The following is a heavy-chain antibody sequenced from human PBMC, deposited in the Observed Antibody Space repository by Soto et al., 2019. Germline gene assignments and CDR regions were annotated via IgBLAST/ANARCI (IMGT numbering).Heavy chain of an antibody. V-gene: IGHV3-30*04. J-gene: IGHJ4*02. CDR1: GFTFSSYA. CDR3: AGDWSYYYDSSGYYYPDY. D-gene: IGHD3-22*01. CDR2: ISYDGSNK. Sequence: GGSLRLSCAASGFTFSSYAMHWVRQAPGKGLEWVAVISYDGSNKYYANSVKGRFTISRDNSKNTLYLQMDSLRTEDTAVYYCAGDWSYYYDSSGYYYPDYWGQGTLVTVSS.